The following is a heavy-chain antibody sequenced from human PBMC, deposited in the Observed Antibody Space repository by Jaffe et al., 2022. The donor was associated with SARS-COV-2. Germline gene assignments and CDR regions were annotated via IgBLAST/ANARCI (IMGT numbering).Heavy chain of an antibody. CDR1: GDSFSSSGYY. D-gene: IGHD3-10*01. J-gene: IGHJ4*02. V-gene: IGHV4-39*01. Sequence: QLQVQESGPGLVKPSETLSLTCTLSGDSFSSSGYYWGWIRQPPGRGLEWIGSIYSSGSVFYKPSLKSRVTISVDTSKSQLSLHLTSLTAADTALYYCATHRPYGPFDYWGQGTLVTVSS. CDR2: IYSSGSV. CDR3: ATHRPYGPFDY.